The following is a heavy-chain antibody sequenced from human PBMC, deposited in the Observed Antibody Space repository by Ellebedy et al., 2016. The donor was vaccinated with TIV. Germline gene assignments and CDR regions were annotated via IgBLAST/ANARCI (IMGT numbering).Heavy chain of an antibody. V-gene: IGHV3-53*01. J-gene: IGHJ3*02. CDR2: LYSGGTT. CDR3: ARLGYSSGWYSGRRGAFDI. Sequence: GESLKISCAASEFTVSTNYMSWVRQAPGKGPECVSVLYSGGTTYYADSVKGRFTISRDNSKNTVFLQMNSLRAEDTAVYYCARLGYSSGWYSGRRGAFDIWGQGTMVTVSS. D-gene: IGHD6-19*01. CDR1: EFTVSTNY.